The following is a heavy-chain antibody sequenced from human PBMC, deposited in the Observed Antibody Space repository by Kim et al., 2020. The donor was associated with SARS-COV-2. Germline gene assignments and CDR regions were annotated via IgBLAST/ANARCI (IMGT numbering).Heavy chain of an antibody. CDR3: ARLSYSRSWSGYYYYMDV. CDR2: IYYSGST. Sequence: SETLSLTCTVSGGSISSSSYYWGWIRQPPGKGLEWIGSIYYSGSTYYNPSLKSRVTIAVDTSKNQFSLKLSSVTAADTAVYYCARLSYSRSWSGYYYYMDVWGKGTTVTVSS. D-gene: IGHD6-13*01. CDR1: GGSISSSSYY. V-gene: IGHV4-39*01. J-gene: IGHJ6*03.